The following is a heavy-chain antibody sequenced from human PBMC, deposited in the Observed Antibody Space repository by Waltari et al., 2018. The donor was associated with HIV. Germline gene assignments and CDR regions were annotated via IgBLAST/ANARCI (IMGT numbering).Heavy chain of an antibody. J-gene: IGHJ6*03. D-gene: IGHD6-13*01. CDR3: ASWHGSTNDYYYYMDV. Sequence: QVQLQESGPGLVKPSETLSLTCTVSGGSISSYYWSWIRQPPGKGLEWIGYIYYSGSTNYNPSLKSRVTISVDTSKNQFSLKLSSVTAADTAVYYCASWHGSTNDYYYYMDVWGKGTTVT. CDR1: GGSISSYY. V-gene: IGHV4-59*01. CDR2: IYYSGST.